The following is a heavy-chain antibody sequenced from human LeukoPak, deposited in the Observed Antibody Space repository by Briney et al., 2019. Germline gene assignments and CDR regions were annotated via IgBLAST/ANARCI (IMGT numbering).Heavy chain of an antibody. Sequence: SETLSLTRAVYGGSITGYYWSWIRQTPGRGLEWVGEIHYTGATSYNPSLKSRATISTDTSKNQFSLRLSSVTAADTAVYYCASTTMMGNWGQGTLVTVSS. D-gene: IGHD3-22*01. J-gene: IGHJ4*02. CDR2: IHYTGAT. CDR1: GGSITGYY. V-gene: IGHV4-34*01. CDR3: ASTTMMGN.